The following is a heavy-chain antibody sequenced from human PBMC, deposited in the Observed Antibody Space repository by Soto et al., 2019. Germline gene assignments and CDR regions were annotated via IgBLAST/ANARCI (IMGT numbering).Heavy chain of an antibody. V-gene: IGHV3-23*01. CDR1: AFIFSDYA. D-gene: IGHD3-9*01. Sequence: GGSLRLSCAASAFIFSDYAMTWVRQAPGKGLEWVSTISRDAANTHYADSVTGRFTISRDNSKNTLYLQMSSLRGEDTALYYCAKDPSTGYADHWGQGTLVTVS. CDR3: AKDPSTGYADH. J-gene: IGHJ4*02. CDR2: ISRDAANT.